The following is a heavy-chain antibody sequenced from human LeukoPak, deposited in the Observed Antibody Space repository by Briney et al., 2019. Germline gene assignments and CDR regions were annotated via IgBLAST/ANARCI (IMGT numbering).Heavy chain of an antibody. CDR3: AKDRGRAVAGSEFDY. D-gene: IGHD6-19*01. J-gene: IGHJ4*02. CDR1: GFTFSSYG. CDR2: IRYDGSNK. Sequence: GGSLRLSCATSGFTFSSYGMHWVRQAPGKGLEYVAFIRYDGSNKYYADSVKGRFTISRDNSKNTLYLQMNSLRAEDTAVYYCAKDRGRAVAGSEFDYWGQGTLVTVSS. V-gene: IGHV3-30*02.